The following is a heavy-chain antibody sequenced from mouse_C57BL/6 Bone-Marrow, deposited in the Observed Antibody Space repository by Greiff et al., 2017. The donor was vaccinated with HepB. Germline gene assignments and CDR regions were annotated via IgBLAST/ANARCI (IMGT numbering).Heavy chain of an antibody. Sequence: QVTLKVSGPGILQSSQTLSLTCSFSGFSLSTSGMGVSWIRQPSGKGLEWLAHIYWDDDKRYNPSLKSRLTISKDTSRNQVFLKITSVDTADTATYYCARRAGGTTVVGGYFDVWGTGTTVTVSS. CDR2: IYWDDDK. J-gene: IGHJ1*03. CDR3: ARRAGGTTVVGGYFDV. D-gene: IGHD1-1*01. CDR1: GFSLSTSGMG. V-gene: IGHV8-12*01.